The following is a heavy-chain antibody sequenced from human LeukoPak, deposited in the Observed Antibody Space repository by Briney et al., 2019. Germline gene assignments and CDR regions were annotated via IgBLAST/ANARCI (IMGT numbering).Heavy chain of an antibody. V-gene: IGHV4-34*01. D-gene: IGHD2-2*01. CDR1: GGSFSGYY. CDR3: ARLKVEYQLPTYSKVRWFDP. J-gene: IGHJ5*02. CDR2: INHSGST. Sequence: SETLSLTCAVYGGSFSGYYWSWIRQPPGKGLEWIGEINHSGSTNYNPSLKSRVTISVDTSKNQFSLKLSSVTAADTAVYYCARLKVEYQLPTYSKVRWFDPWGQGTLVTVSS.